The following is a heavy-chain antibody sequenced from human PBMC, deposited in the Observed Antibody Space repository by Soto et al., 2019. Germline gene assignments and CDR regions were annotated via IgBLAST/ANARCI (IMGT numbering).Heavy chain of an antibody. V-gene: IGHV1-18*01. CDR2: ISTYNGNT. CDR1: GYTFITYG. D-gene: IGHD3-22*01. Sequence: QVQLVQSGAEVKKPGASVKVSCKASGYTFITYGVSWVRQAPGQGLDWLGWISTYNGNTRYAERLQGRVTMTTDTTTNTAYMELRNLRSDDTAVYYCARGPTDYYDNSAHYFLDYGGQGTLFTVSS. CDR3: ARGPTDYYDNSAHYFLDY. J-gene: IGHJ4*02.